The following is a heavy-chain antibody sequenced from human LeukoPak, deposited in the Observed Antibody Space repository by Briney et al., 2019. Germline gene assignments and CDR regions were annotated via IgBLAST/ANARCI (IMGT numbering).Heavy chain of an antibody. J-gene: IGHJ4*02. Sequence: GSLRLSCAASGFTFSSYEMIWVRQAPGKGLEWVSAMSGDGATTYYADSVKGRFTISRDNSKNALYLQINSLGAEDTAVYYCAKESLRVVPSATFDYWGQGTLVTVSS. CDR3: AKESLRVVPSATFDY. CDR2: MSGDGATT. D-gene: IGHD2-2*01. CDR1: GFTFSSYE. V-gene: IGHV3-23*01.